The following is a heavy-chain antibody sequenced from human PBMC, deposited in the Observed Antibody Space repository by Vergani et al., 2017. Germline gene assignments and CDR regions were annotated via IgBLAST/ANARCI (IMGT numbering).Heavy chain of an antibody. CDR3: ASAKRQPRPSSFDL. CDR1: GASINNDFYY. CDR2: IYVSGLT. V-gene: IGHV4-61*02. D-gene: IGHD3-9*01. J-gene: IGHJ4*02. Sequence: QVQLQESGPGLVKPSQTLSLTCTVSGASINNDFYYWTWIRQPAGKGLEWIGRIYVSGLTDYNSSLQSRVSMSVDTSKNQFSLTLTSVTAADTAVYYCASAKRQPRPSSFDLWGQGTMVTVSS.